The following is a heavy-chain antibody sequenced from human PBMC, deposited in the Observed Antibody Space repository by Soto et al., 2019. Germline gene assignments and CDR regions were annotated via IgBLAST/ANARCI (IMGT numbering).Heavy chain of an antibody. CDR1: GYTFASYD. V-gene: IGHV1-8*01. Sequence: GASVKVSCKASGYTFASYDSKWVRQATGQGLEWMGWMNPNSGNTGYAQKFQGRVTMTRNTSISTAYMELSSLRSEDTAVYYCARDISGWYLAFDIWGQGTLVT. D-gene: IGHD6-19*01. CDR3: ARDISGWYLAFDI. J-gene: IGHJ3*02. CDR2: MNPNSGNT.